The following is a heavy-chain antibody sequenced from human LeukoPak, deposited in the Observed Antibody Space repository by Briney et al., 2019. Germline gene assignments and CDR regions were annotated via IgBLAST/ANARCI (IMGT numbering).Heavy chain of an antibody. J-gene: IGHJ4*02. Sequence: SETLSLTCTVSNGSISSYYWSWIRQPPGKGLEWIGYIFYSGSTYYNPSLKSRVTISVDTSKNQFSLKLSSVTAADTAVYYCARGGGCTNGVCYPLPFDYWGQGTLVTVSS. D-gene: IGHD2-8*01. V-gene: IGHV4-59*06. CDR3: ARGGGCTNGVCYPLPFDY. CDR2: IFYSGST. CDR1: NGSISSYY.